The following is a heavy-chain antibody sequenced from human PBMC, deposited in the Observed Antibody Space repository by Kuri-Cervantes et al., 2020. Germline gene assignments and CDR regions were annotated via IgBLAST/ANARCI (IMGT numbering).Heavy chain of an antibody. J-gene: IGHJ4*02. Sequence: ASVKVSCKASGYTFTSYAMNWVRQAPGQGLEWMGWINTNTGNPTYAQGFTGRFVFSLDTPVSTAYLQISSLKAEDTAVYYCARASRGHHESYYFDYWGQGTLVTVSS. CDR3: ARASRGHHESYYFDY. CDR2: INTNTGNP. D-gene: IGHD1-14*01. V-gene: IGHV7-4-1*02. CDR1: GYTFTSYA.